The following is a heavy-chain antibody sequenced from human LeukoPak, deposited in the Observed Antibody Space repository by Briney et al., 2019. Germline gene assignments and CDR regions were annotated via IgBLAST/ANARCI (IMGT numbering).Heavy chain of an antibody. CDR3: AKEGRFLEWSSSDFDY. V-gene: IGHV3-9*01. J-gene: IGHJ4*02. Sequence: GGSLRLSCAASGFTFDDYAMHWVRQAPGKGLEWVSGISWNSGSIGYADSVKGRFTISRDNAKNPLYLQMNSLGAEDTALYYCAKEGRFLEWSSSDFDYWGQGTLVTVSS. D-gene: IGHD3-3*01. CDR1: GFTFDDYA. CDR2: ISWNSGSI.